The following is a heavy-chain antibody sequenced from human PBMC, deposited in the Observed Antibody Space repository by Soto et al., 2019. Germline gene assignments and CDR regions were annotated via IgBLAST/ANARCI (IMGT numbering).Heavy chain of an antibody. J-gene: IGHJ6*02. CDR1: GFTFSSYS. Sequence: GGSLRLSCAASGFTFSSYSMNWVRQAPGKGLEWVSSISSSSSYIYYADSVKGRFTISRDNAKNSLYLQMNSLRAEDTAVYYCARDLGGGYSFYAYGMDVWGQGTTVTVSS. D-gene: IGHD5-18*01. V-gene: IGHV3-21*01. CDR2: ISSSSSYI. CDR3: ARDLGGGYSFYAYGMDV.